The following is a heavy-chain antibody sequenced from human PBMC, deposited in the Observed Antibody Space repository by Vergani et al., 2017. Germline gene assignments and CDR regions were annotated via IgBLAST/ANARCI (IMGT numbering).Heavy chain of an antibody. J-gene: IGHJ5*02. Sequence: QVQLQESGPGLVKPSETLSLTCTVSGGSISSYYWSWIRQPPGKGLEWIGYIYYSGSTNYNPSLKSRVTISVDTSKNPFSLKLSSVTAADTAVYYCARSLDTAMVTPSNWFDPWGQGTLVTVSS. CDR1: GGSISSYY. CDR2: IYYSGST. D-gene: IGHD5-18*01. V-gene: IGHV4-59*08. CDR3: ARSLDTAMVTPSNWFDP.